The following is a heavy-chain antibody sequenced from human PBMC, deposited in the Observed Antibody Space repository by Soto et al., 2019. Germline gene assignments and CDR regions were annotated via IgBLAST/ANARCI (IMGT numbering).Heavy chain of an antibody. CDR2: TTFDGFNQ. J-gene: IGHJ5*01. CDR1: GFNFRNNA. V-gene: IGHV3-30*03. CDR3: ARAQGGSGMSIFDF. Sequence: GGPVRSSCVGSGFNFRNNAMQWVRQAPGKGLGWVALTTFDGFNQYYAKSVEGRSTISRDNSKNTLSLQMAALRPEDSAIYFFARAQGGSGMSIFDFWGQGNLVTVSS. D-gene: IGHD3-10*01.